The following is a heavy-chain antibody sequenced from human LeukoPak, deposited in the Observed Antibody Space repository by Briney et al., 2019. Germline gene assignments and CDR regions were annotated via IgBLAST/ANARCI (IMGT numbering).Heavy chain of an antibody. J-gene: IGHJ4*02. CDR1: GGSISSSSYY. CDR3: ARRVFGVVRDPDY. CDR2: IYYSGST. Sequence: SETLSLTCTVSGGSISSSSYYWGWIRRPPGKGLEWIGSIYYSGSTYYNPSLKSRVTISVDTSKNQFSLKLSSVTAADTAVYYCARRVFGVVRDPDYWGQGTLVTVSS. D-gene: IGHD3-3*01. V-gene: IGHV4-39*01.